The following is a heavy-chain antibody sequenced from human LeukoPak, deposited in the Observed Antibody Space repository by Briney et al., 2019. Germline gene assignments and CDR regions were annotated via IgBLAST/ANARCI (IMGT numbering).Heavy chain of an antibody. J-gene: IGHJ4*02. V-gene: IGHV1-69*06. CDR3: AREGSDGSGYYFDY. CDR2: IIPIFGTA. Sequence: SVKVSCKASGGTFSSYAISWVRQAPGQRLEWMGGIIPIFGTANYAQKFQGRVTITADKSTSTAYMELSSLRSEDTAVYYCAREGSDGSGYYFDYWGQGTLVTVSS. CDR1: GGTFSSYA. D-gene: IGHD3-10*01.